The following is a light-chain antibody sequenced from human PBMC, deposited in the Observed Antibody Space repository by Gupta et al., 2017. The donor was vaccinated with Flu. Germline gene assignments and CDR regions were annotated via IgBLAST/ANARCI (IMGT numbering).Light chain of an antibody. Sequence: TTSCSGTRYNLGSKCWYLYHHHPGTAPTLLICNDYKRPSGVPDRFSGSNSGTTASLAISGVRSGDEGDYYCAAWDNSRSLWVFGGGTKLTVL. CDR1: RYNLGSKC. CDR2: NDY. CDR3: AAWDNSRSLWV. J-gene: IGLJ3*02. V-gene: IGLV1-47*01.